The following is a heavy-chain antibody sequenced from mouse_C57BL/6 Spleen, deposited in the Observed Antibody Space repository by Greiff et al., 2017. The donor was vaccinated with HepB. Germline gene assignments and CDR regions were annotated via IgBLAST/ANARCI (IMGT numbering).Heavy chain of an antibody. CDR2: INYDGSST. CDR1: GFTFSDYY. CDR3: ARDHYYGSSFFDY. Sequence: DVMLVESAGGLVQPGSSMKLSCTASGFTFSDYYMAWVRQVPEKGLEWVANINYDGSSTYYLDSLKSRFIISRDNEKNILYLQMSSLKSEDTATYYCARDHYYGSSFFDYWGQGTTLTVAS. J-gene: IGHJ2*01. D-gene: IGHD1-1*01. V-gene: IGHV5-16*01.